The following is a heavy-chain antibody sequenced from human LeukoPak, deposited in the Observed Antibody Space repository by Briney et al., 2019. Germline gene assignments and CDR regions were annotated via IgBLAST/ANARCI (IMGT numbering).Heavy chain of an antibody. CDR1: GFTSSSYG. CDR2: IWYDGSNK. J-gene: IGHJ4*02. CDR3: ASGTRYCSSTSCYAGVD. V-gene: IGHV3-33*01. Sequence: PGRSLRLSCAASGFTSSSYGMHWVRQAPGKGLEWVAVIWYDGSNKYYADSVKGRFTISRDNSKNTLYLQMNSLRAEDTAVYYCASGTRYCSSTSCYAGVDWGQGTLVTVSS. D-gene: IGHD2-2*01.